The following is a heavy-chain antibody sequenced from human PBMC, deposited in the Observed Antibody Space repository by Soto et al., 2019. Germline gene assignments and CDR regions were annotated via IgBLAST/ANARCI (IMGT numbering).Heavy chain of an antibody. V-gene: IGHV1-46*01. J-gene: IGHJ6*03. CDR3: ARGYECWTGDYYMDV. CDR2: INPSGGST. D-gene: IGHD3-3*01. Sequence: QVQLVQSGAEVKKPGASVKVSCKASGYTFTSYYMHWVRQAPGQGLEWMGIINPSGGSTSYAQKFQGRVTMTRDTSTSTVDMELSSRRAEDTAVYYGARGYECWTGDYYMDVWGKGTTVTVSS. CDR1: GYTFTSYY.